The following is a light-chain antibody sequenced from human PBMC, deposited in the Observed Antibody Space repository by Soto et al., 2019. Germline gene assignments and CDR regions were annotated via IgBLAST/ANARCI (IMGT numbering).Light chain of an antibody. CDR2: VAS. CDR3: QQYGSSGT. V-gene: IGKV3-20*01. J-gene: IGKJ1*01. CDR1: QSVSNNY. Sequence: EIVLTQSPGTLSLSPGERATLSCRASQSVSNNYLAWYQQKPGQATRLLIYVASNRATGIPDRFSGSGSGTDFTVTISRLEPEDFAVYYCQQYGSSGTFGQGTKVEIK.